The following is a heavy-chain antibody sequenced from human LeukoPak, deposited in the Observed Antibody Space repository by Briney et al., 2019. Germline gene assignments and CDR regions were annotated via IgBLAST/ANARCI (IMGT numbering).Heavy chain of an antibody. J-gene: IGHJ4*02. CDR3: ARHTTVGGSLRFDY. CDR1: GYGFTSYW. CDR2: IYPGDSDT. D-gene: IGHD4-23*01. V-gene: IGHV5-51*01. Sequence: GESRKFSCKGSGYGFTSYWIGWVRQMPGKGLEWMGIIYPGDSDTRYSPSFQGQVTISADKSISTAYLQWSSLKASDTAMYYCARHTTVGGSLRFDYWGQGTLVSVSS.